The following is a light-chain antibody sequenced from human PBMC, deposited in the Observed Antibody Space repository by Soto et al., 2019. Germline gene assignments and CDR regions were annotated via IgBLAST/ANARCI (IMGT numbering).Light chain of an antibody. J-gene: IGKJ1*01. CDR2: DAS. CDR3: QQYDSYSSGP. CDR1: QSISSW. V-gene: IGKV1-5*01. Sequence: DIQMTQSPSSLSASVGDRFTITCRASQSISSWLAWYQQKPGKAPKLLIYDASSLESGVPSRFSGSGSGTEFTLTISSLQPDDFATYYCQQYDSYSSGPFGQGTKVDIK.